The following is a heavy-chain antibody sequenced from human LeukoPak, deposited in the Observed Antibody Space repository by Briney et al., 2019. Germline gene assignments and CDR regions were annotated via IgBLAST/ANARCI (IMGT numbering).Heavy chain of an antibody. J-gene: IGHJ4*02. CDR1: GYTFTSYG. CDR2: ISGYNGNT. D-gene: IGHD3-10*01. CDR3: ARDQGSGGYYPRFDY. V-gene: IGHV1-18*01. Sequence: ASVKVSCKASGYTFTSYGISWVRQAPGQGLEWMGWISGYNGNTNYAQNLQGRVTMTRDTSTSTAYMELRSLRSDDTAVYYCARDQGSGGYYPRFDYWGQGALVTVSS.